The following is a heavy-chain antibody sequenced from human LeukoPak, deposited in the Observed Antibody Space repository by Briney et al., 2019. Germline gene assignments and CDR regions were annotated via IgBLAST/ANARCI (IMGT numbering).Heavy chain of an antibody. V-gene: IGHV1-2*02. CDR2: INPNSGGT. CDR3: GRGGQDCSGVSCYSYPYYYYYMDV. D-gene: IGHD2-15*01. J-gene: IGHJ6*03. Sequence: GASVKVSCKASGYIFTGYYMHWVRQAPGQGLEWMGWINPNSGGTNYAQKFQGRVTMTRDTSISTAYMELSRLRSDDPAVYYCGRGGQDCSGVSCYSYPYYYYYMDVWGKGTTVTVSS. CDR1: GYIFTGYY.